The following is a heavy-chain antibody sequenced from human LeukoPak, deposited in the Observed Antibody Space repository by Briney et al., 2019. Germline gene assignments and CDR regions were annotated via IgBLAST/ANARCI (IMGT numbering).Heavy chain of an antibody. CDR1: GYTFTGYY. J-gene: IGHJ6*03. CDR2: INPNSGGT. D-gene: IGHD1-26*01. V-gene: IGHV1-2*06. CDR3: ARGSGGSRGVRYYYYYYMDV. Sequence: ASVKVSCKASGYTFTGYYMHWVRQAPGQRLELMGRINPNSGGTNYAQKFQGRVTMTRDTTISTAYMELSRLRSDDTAVYYCARGSGGSRGVRYYYYYYMDVWGKGTTVTVSS.